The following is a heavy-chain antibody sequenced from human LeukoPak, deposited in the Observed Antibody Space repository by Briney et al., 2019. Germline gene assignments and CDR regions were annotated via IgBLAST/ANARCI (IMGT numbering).Heavy chain of an antibody. CDR2: VYYSENT. V-gene: IGHV4-59*08. CDR3: TRRVAITGTPKAYFDY. D-gene: IGHD1-20*01. Sequence: PSETLSLTCSVPGGSISGYYWSWIRLPPGKELEWIGYVYYSENTKYNPSLESRVTISLDTSKNQFSLRLNSVTTADTAVYFCTRRVAITGTPKAYFDYWGQGILVTVSS. CDR1: GGSISGYY. J-gene: IGHJ4*02.